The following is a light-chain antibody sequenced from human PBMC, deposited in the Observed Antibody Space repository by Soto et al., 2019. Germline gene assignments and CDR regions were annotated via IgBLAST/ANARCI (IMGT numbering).Light chain of an antibody. CDR1: QSIRNN. CDR3: QQCNNWPWT. Sequence: EIVLTQSPATLSVSPGERVTLSCRASQSIRNNLAWFQQRPGQAPRLLIYGASTRASDVPARFSGSGSGTEFALTISSLQSEDFAVYFCQQCNNWPWTFGPGTTVE. CDR2: GAS. J-gene: IGKJ1*01. V-gene: IGKV3-15*01.